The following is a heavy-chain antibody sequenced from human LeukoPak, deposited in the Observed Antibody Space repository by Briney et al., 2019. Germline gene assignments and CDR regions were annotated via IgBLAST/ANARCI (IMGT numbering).Heavy chain of an antibody. Sequence: GGSLRLSCAASGFTFSSYAMSWVRQAPGKGLEWVSAISGSGGSTYYADSVKGRFTISRDNAKNALYLQMNSLRTEDTAFYYCAKDQTSGIAGPFDSWGQGTLVTVSS. CDR3: AKDQTSGIAGPFDS. V-gene: IGHV3-23*01. CDR1: GFTFSSYA. D-gene: IGHD6-13*01. J-gene: IGHJ5*01. CDR2: ISGSGGST.